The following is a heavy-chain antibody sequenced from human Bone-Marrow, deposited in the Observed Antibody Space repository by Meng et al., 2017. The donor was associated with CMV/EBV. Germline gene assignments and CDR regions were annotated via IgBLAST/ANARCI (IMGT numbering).Heavy chain of an antibody. CDR1: GFTFSSYG. CDR2: IRYDGSNK. CDR3: AKPNYGSGSYIDY. Sequence: GESLKISCAASGFTFSSYGMHWVRQAPGKGLEWVAFIRYDGSNKYYADSVKGRFTISRDNSKNTLYLQMNSLRAEDTAVYYCAKPNYGSGSYIDYWGQGRLVTVAS. J-gene: IGHJ4*02. D-gene: IGHD3-10*01. V-gene: IGHV3-30*02.